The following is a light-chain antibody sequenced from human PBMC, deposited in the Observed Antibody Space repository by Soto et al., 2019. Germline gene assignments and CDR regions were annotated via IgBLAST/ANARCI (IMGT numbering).Light chain of an antibody. CDR2: AAS. Sequence: IVMTQSPATLSVSPGEGATLSCRASQSVRRDLAWYQQRPGQAPRLLIYAASARATGVPARFSGSGSGTDFTLTITSLQSDDSAIYFCQQYNQWPPSTFGQGTDLEIK. V-gene: IGKV3D-15*01. CDR1: QSVRRD. J-gene: IGKJ2*01. CDR3: QQYNQWPPST.